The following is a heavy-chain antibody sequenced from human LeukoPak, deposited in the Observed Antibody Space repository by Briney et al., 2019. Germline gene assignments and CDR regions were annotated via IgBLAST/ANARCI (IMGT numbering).Heavy chain of an antibody. V-gene: IGHV4-34*01. CDR3: ARGLIADTAMADDAFDI. CDR2: INHSGST. Sequence: SETLSLTCAVYGGSFSGYYWSWIRQPPGKGLEWIGEINHSGSTYYNPSLKSRVTISVDTSKNQFSLKLSSVTAADTAVYYCARGLIADTAMADDAFDIWGQGTMVTVSS. J-gene: IGHJ3*02. D-gene: IGHD5-18*01. CDR1: GGSFSGYY.